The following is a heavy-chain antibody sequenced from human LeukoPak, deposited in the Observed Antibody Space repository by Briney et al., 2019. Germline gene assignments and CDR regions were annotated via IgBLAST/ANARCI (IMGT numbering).Heavy chain of an antibody. D-gene: IGHD3-9*01. J-gene: IGHJ4*02. CDR1: GFTVSSNY. Sequence: GGSLRLSCAASGFTVSSNYTSWVRQAPGKGLEWVSVIYSGGSTYYADSVKGRFTISRDNSKNTLYLQMNSLRAEDTAVYYCAGTYYDILTGYYADYWGQGTLVTVSS. CDR3: AGTYYDILTGYYADY. CDR2: IYSGGST. V-gene: IGHV3-53*01.